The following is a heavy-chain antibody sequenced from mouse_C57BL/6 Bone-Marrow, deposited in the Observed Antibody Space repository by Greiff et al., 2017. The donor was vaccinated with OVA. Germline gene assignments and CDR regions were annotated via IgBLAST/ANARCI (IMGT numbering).Heavy chain of an antibody. J-gene: IGHJ3*01. CDR3: ARRGSEGEFAY. Sequence: EVQLMESGGGLVQPGESLKLSCESNEYEFPSHDMSWVRKTPEKRLELVAAINSDGGSTYYPDTMERRFIISRDNTKKTLYLHMSSLRSEDTAVYYCARRGSEGEFAYWGQGTLVTVSA. CDR2: INSDGGST. V-gene: IGHV5-2*01. CDR1: EYEFPSHD.